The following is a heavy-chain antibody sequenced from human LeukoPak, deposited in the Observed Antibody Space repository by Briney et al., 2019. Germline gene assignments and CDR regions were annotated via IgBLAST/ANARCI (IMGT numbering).Heavy chain of an antibody. V-gene: IGHV1-69*05. CDR2: IIPIFGTA. J-gene: IGHJ4*02. Sequence: SVKVSCKASGGTFSSYAISWVRQAPGQGLEWMGGIIPIFGTANYAQKLQGRVTMTTDTSTSTAYMELRSLRSDDTAVYYCARDRSSFDYWGQGTLVTVSS. CDR1: GGTFSSYA. D-gene: IGHD6-6*01. CDR3: ARDRSSFDY.